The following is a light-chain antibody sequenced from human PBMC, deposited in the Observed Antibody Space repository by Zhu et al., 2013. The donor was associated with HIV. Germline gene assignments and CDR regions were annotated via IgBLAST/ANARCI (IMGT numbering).Light chain of an antibody. Sequence: EIVLAQSPGTLSLSPGEGATLSCRASQRVSSSYLAWYQQKPGQAPRLLIYGASSRATGIPDRFSGSGSGTEFTLTISSLQSEDFAVYYCQQSIEWPPLTFGGGTKVEIK. V-gene: IGKV3-20*01. J-gene: IGKJ4*01. CDR3: QQSIEWPPLT. CDR1: QRVSSSY. CDR2: GAS.